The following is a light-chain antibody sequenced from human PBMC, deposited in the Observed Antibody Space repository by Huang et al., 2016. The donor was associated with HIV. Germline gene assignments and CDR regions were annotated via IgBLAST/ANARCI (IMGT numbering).Light chain of an antibody. CDR2: DAS. CDR3: QQRKYWPPIT. J-gene: IGKJ5*01. Sequence: ETVLTQSPANLSLSPGERATLSCRASQSVNSYLAWYQQKPGQTPRLLIYDASNRATGIPGRCSGSGSGTDFTLTISSLEPEDFAVYYCQQRKYWPPITFGQGTRLEIK. CDR1: QSVNSY. V-gene: IGKV3-11*01.